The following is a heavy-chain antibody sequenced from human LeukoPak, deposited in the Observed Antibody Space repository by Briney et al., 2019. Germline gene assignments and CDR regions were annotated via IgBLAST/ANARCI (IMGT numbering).Heavy chain of an antibody. CDR1: GGSISSTSYY. D-gene: IGHD5-18*01. CDR2: INHSGST. J-gene: IGHJ4*02. V-gene: IGHV4-39*07. Sequence: SETLSLTCTVSGGSISSTSYYWSWIRQPPGKGLEWIGEINHSGSTNYNPSLKSRVTISVDTSKNQFSLKLSSVTAADTAVYYCARGVKRGYLFYYFDYWGQGTLVTVSS. CDR3: ARGVKRGYLFYYFDY.